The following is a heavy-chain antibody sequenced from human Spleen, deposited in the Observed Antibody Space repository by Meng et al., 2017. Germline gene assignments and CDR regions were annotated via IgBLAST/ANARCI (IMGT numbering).Heavy chain of an antibody. CDR2: ISDDGSSK. D-gene: IGHD6-19*01. V-gene: IGHV3-30*04. Sequence: GGSLRLSCAASGFVFSGHAMHWVRQAPGKGLEWVAIISDDGSSKYYADSVQGRFTISRDNSKNTLYVQMNSLRPEDTGVYFCAREDGSGWSRPDIDYWGQGTVVTVSS. CDR1: GFVFSGHA. CDR3: AREDGSGWSRPDIDY. J-gene: IGHJ4*02.